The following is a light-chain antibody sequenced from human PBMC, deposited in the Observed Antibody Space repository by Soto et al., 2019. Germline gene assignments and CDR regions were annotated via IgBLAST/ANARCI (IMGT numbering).Light chain of an antibody. CDR1: QSVSGW. J-gene: IGKJ2*01. CDR2: QSS. CDR3: QHYNDYSYT. Sequence: DIQMTQSPSTLSASVGDRVAITCLASQSVSGWLAWYQQKPVKVPKLLIYQSSTLEDGVPSRFSGSGSGTEFTLTISSLQPDDSATYYCQHYNDYSYTFGPGTNLEIK. V-gene: IGKV1-5*03.